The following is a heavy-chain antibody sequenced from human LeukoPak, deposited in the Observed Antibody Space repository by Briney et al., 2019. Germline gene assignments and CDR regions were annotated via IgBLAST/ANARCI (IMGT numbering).Heavy chain of an antibody. J-gene: IGHJ4*02. Sequence: GGSLRLSCAASGFTISSYDMHWVRQGTGKGLEWVSAIGTAGDTYYSGSVKGRFTISRENAKNSLYLQMNSLRAGDTAMYYCARATSGYDYWGQGTLVTVSS. CDR1: GFTISSYD. D-gene: IGHD2-2*01. CDR3: ARATSGYDY. V-gene: IGHV3-13*01. CDR2: IGTAGDT.